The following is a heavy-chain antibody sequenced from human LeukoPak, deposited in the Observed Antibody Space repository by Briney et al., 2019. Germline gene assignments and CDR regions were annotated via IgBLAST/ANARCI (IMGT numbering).Heavy chain of an antibody. CDR3: AKDSSGSFGY. CDR2: IWYDGSNK. Sequence: GGSLRLSCAASGFTFSSYGMHWVRQAPGKGLELVAVIWYDGSNKYYADSVKGRFTISRDNSKNTLYLQMNSLRAADTAVYYCAKDSSGSFGYWGQGTLVTVSS. V-gene: IGHV3-33*06. J-gene: IGHJ4*02. CDR1: GFTFSSYG. D-gene: IGHD3-22*01.